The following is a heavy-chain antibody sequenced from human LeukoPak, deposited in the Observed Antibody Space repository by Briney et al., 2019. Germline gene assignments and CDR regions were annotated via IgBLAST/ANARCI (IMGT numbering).Heavy chain of an antibody. CDR3: ARDVEYSYGYEYYYYGMDV. CDR1: GFTFSSYW. V-gene: IGHV3-7*01. D-gene: IGHD5-18*01. CDR2: IKQDGSEK. Sequence: PGGSLRLSCAASGFTFSSYWMSWVRQAPGKGLEWVANIKQDGSEKCYVDSVKGRFTISRDNAKNSLYLQMNSLRAEDTAVYYCARDVEYSYGYEYYYYGMDVWGQGTTVTVSS. J-gene: IGHJ6*02.